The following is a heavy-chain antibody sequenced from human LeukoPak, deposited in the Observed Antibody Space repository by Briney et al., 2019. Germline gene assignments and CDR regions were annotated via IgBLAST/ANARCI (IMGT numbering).Heavy chain of an antibody. CDR3: ARPAPYDMNAFDI. CDR2: INPNSGST. Sequence: GASVKVSCKASGYTFTGYYMHWVRQAPGQGLEWMGWINPNSGSTNYAQKFQGRVTMTRDTSISTAYMELSRLRSDDTAVYYCARPAPYDMNAFDIWGQGTMVTVSS. D-gene: IGHD3-22*01. J-gene: IGHJ3*02. CDR1: GYTFTGYY. V-gene: IGHV1-2*02.